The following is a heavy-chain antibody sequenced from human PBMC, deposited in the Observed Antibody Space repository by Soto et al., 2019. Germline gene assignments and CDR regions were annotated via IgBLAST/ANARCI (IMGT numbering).Heavy chain of an antibody. CDR3: AKDVTINWFAP. V-gene: IGHV1-69*13. J-gene: IGHJ5*02. Sequence: GAAVKVSCKASGGTFSSYSISWVRQAPGQGLEWMGGIIPIFGTANYAQKFQGRVTITADESTSTAYMELSSLRSEDTAVYYCAKDVTINWFAPWGQGTLVTVSS. D-gene: IGHD4-17*01. CDR1: GGTFSSYS. CDR2: IIPIFGTA.